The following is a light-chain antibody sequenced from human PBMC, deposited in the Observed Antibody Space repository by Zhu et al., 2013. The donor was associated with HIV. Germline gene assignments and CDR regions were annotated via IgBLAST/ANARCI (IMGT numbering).Light chain of an antibody. Sequence: SYVLTQPPSVSVAPGQTARITCGGNNIGSKSVHWYQQKPGQAPVLVVYDDSDRPSGIPERFSGSNSGTTVTLTINGAQVEDEADYYCYSAADNRVGIFGGGTKLTVL. CDR3: YSAADNRVGI. J-gene: IGLJ2*01. CDR1: NIGSKS. CDR2: DDS. V-gene: IGLV3-21*02.